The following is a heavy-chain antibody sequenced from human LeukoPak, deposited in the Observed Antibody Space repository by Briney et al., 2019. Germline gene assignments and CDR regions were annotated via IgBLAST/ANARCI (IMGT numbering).Heavy chain of an antibody. J-gene: IGHJ4*02. Sequence: PGGSLRLSCAASGFTFSSYAMSWVRQAPGKGLVWVSAISGSGGSTNYADSVKGRFTISRDNSKNTLYLQMNSLRTEDTAVYYCAKFVGCRELLPPFDYWGQGTLVTVSS. V-gene: IGHV3-23*01. CDR2: ISGSGGST. D-gene: IGHD3-10*01. CDR1: GFTFSSYA. CDR3: AKFVGCRELLPPFDY.